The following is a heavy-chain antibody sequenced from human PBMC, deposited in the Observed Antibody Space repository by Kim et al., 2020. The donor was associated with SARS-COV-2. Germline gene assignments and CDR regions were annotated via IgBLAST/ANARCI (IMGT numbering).Heavy chain of an antibody. J-gene: IGHJ4*02. CDR3: ARVIGYSYGYCDY. V-gene: IGHV3-11*05. Sequence: YADSVKGRFTISRDNAKNSLYLQMNSLRAEDTAVYYCARVIGYSYGYCDYWGQGTLVTVSS. D-gene: IGHD5-18*01.